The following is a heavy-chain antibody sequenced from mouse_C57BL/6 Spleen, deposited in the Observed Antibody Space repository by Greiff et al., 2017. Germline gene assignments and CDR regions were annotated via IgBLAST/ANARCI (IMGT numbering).Heavy chain of an antibody. J-gene: IGHJ4*01. D-gene: IGHD1-1*01. CDR3: ARLYYGGAMDY. V-gene: IGHV3-6*01. Sequence: EVKLMESGPGLVKPSQSLSLTCSVTGYSITSGYYWNWIRQFPGNKLEWMGYISYDGSNNYNPSLKNRISITRDTSKNQFFLKLNSVTTEDTATYYCARLYYGGAMDYWGQGTSVTVSS. CDR1: GYSITSGYY. CDR2: ISYDGSN.